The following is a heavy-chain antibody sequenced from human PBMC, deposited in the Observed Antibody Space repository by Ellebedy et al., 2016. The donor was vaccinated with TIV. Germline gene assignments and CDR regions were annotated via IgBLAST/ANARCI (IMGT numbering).Heavy chain of an antibody. V-gene: IGHV3-7*02. CDR2: IKQDGSEK. CDR1: GFTFSSYW. D-gene: IGHD1-26*01. Sequence: GGSLRLXCAASGFTFSSYWMSWVRQAPGKGLEWVANIKQDGSEKYYADSVKGRFTISRDNSKNTLYLQMNSLRAEDTAVYYCAKGGMGSGSYYGVDYWGQGTLVTVSS. J-gene: IGHJ4*02. CDR3: AKGGMGSGSYYGVDY.